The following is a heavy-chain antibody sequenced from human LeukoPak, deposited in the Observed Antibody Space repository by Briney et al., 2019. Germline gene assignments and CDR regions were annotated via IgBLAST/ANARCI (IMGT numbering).Heavy chain of an antibody. J-gene: IGHJ5*02. CDR2: FDPEDGET. CDR3: ARGGNYGGSTWAYNWFDP. CDR1: GYTLTELS. V-gene: IGHV1-24*01. Sequence: ASVKVSCKVSGYTLTELSMHWVRQAPGKGLEWMGGFDPEDGETIYAQKFQGRVTMTEDTSTDTAYMELSSLRSEDTAVYYCARGGNYGGSTWAYNWFDPWGQGTLVTVSS. D-gene: IGHD4-23*01.